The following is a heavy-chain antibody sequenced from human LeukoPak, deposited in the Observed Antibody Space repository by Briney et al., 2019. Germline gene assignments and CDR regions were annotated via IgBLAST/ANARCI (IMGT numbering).Heavy chain of an antibody. CDR1: GFTFSSYD. D-gene: IGHD6-13*01. CDR2: IWYDGSSK. J-gene: IGHJ4*02. V-gene: IGHV3-33*01. Sequence: GSLRLSCAASGFTFSSYDMHWVRQAPAKGLEWVAVIWYDGSSKYYADSVKGRFTISRDNSKNTLYLQMDSLRAEDTAVYYCARVHSSSWAYFDNWGQGTLVTVSS. CDR3: ARVHSSSWAYFDN.